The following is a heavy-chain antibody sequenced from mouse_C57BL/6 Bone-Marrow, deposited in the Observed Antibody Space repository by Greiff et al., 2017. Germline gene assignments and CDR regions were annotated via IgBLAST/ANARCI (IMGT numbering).Heavy chain of an antibody. CDR1: GYAFSSSW. CDR2: IYPGDGDT. J-gene: IGHJ4*01. Sequence: VQLQLSGPELVKPGASVKISCKASGYAFSSSWMNWVKQRPGKGLEWIGRIYPGDGDTNYNGKFKGKATLTAAKSSSTAYMQLSSLTSEDSAVYFCAREKINWAMDYWGQGTSVTVSS. D-gene: IGHD4-1*01. V-gene: IGHV1-82*01. CDR3: AREKINWAMDY.